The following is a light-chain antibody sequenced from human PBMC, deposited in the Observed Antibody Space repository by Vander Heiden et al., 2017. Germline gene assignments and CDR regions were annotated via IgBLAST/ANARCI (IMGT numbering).Light chain of an antibody. CDR2: EVS. V-gene: IGLV2-14*01. Sequence: QSALTQRASVSGSPGRSITISCTGTSSNVGGYNYVSWYQDHPGKAPKLLIYEVSNRPSGVSNRFSGSKSGNTASLTISGLQAEDEADYYCSSYTSSSPLVFGGGTRLTVL. CDR3: SSYTSSSPLV. J-gene: IGLJ2*01. CDR1: SSNVGGYNY.